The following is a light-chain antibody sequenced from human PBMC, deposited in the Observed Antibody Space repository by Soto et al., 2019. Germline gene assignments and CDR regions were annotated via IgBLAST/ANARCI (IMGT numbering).Light chain of an antibody. CDR1: QSVSSD. CDR2: GAS. CDR3: HHYSSWPPYT. V-gene: IGKV3D-15*01. J-gene: IGKJ2*01. Sequence: EIVMTQSPDTLSVSPGDRAALSCRTSQSVSSDLAWYQQKPGQAPRLLIYGASTRATGIPARFSGSGSGTEFTLTISSLQSEDFAVYYCHHYSSWPPYTFGPGTKLEIK.